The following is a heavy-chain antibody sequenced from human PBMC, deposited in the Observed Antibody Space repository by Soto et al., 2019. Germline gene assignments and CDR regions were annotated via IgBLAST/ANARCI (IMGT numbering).Heavy chain of an antibody. V-gene: IGHV4-31*03. D-gene: IGHD2-2*01. CDR3: ARVSRDIVVVPAAYWFDP. CDR1: GGSISSGGYY. CDR2: IYYSGST. Sequence: QVQLQESGPGLVKPSQTLSLTCTVSGGSISSGGYYWSWIRQHPGKGLEWIGYIYYSGSTYYNPSLKSRVNISVDTAKNPFSLKLSSVTAADTAVYYCARVSRDIVVVPAAYWFDPWGQGTLVTVSS. J-gene: IGHJ5*02.